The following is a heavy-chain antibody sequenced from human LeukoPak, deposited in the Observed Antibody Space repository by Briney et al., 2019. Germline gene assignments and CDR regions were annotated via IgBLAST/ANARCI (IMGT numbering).Heavy chain of an antibody. V-gene: IGHV1-18*01. Sequence: ASVKVSCKASGYTFTSYGICWVRQAPGQGLEWMGWISAYNGNTNYAQKLQGRVTMTTDTSTSTAYMELRSLRSDDTAVYYCARDRPNYDILTGYYFYFDYWGQGTLVTVSS. CDR2: ISAYNGNT. CDR1: GYTFTSYG. D-gene: IGHD3-9*01. CDR3: ARDRPNYDILTGYYFYFDY. J-gene: IGHJ4*02.